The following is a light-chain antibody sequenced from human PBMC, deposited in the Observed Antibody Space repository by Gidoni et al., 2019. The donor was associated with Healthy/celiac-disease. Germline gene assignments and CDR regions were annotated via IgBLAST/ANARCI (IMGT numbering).Light chain of an antibody. V-gene: IGLV2-14*01. CDR1: SSDVGGYNY. Sequence: QSARTQHAPVSGSHGRSTAISCTGTSSDVGGYNYVSWYQQHPGKAPKLMIYEVSNRPSGVPDRFSGSKSGNTASLTISGLQAEDEADYYCSSYTSSSTPPYVFGTGTKVTVL. CDR2: EVS. J-gene: IGLJ1*01. CDR3: SSYTSSSTPPYV.